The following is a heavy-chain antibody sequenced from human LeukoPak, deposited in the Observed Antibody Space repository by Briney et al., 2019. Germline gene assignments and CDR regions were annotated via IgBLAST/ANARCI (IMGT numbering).Heavy chain of an antibody. CDR1: GFTYSDYY. D-gene: IGHD3-9*01. V-gene: IGHV3-11*01. CDR3: VREGYYDILTGYFY. Sequence: PGGSLRLSCAASGFTYSDYYMSWLRQAPGKGLEWVSYISSSGSTIYYADSVKGRFTISRDNAKNSLYLQMNSLRAEDTAVYYCVREGYYDILTGYFYWGQGTLVTVSS. J-gene: IGHJ4*02. CDR2: ISSSGSTI.